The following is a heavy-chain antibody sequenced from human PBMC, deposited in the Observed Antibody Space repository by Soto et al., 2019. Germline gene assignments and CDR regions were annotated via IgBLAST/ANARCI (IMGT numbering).Heavy chain of an antibody. CDR3: AKGPAIVLVPAAMNYYYGMDA. V-gene: IGHV3-48*01. J-gene: IGHJ6*02. CDR2: ISSSSSII. Sequence: GSLRLSCAASGFTFSSYSMNWVRQAPGKGLEWVSYISSSSSIIYYADSVKGRFTISRDNSKNTLYLQMNSLRAEDTAVYYCAKGPAIVLVPAAMNYYYGMDAWGQGTTVTVSS. CDR1: GFTFSSYS. D-gene: IGHD2-2*01.